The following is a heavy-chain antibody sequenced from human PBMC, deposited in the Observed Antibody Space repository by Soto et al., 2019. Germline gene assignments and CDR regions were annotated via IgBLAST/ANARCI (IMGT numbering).Heavy chain of an antibody. Sequence: VQLVQSGGGVVQPGGSLRLSCAATGFQFGSYAMHWVRQAPGRGLEWVAHISYDGSQTYYGDSVKGRLTIARDNSENTLYLAMTSFRLQDTAVYYWAREGGFGLVLIIPPDYWGQG. CDR3: AREGGFGLVLIIPPDY. J-gene: IGHJ4*02. D-gene: IGHD3-3*01. V-gene: IGHV3-30*04. CDR2: ISYDGSQT. CDR1: GFQFGSYA.